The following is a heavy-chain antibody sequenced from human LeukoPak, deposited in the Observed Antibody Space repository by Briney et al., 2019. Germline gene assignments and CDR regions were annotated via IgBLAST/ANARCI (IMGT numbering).Heavy chain of an antibody. CDR1: GFTFSGYW. V-gene: IGHV3-74*01. Sequence: GGSLRLSCAASGFTFSGYWIHWVRQAPGRGLVWVSRINSDGSSTSYADSVKGRFTISRDNAKNSLYLQMNSLRAEDTAVYYCASKQGDYWGQGTLVTVSS. CDR2: INSDGSST. J-gene: IGHJ4*02. CDR3: ASKQGDY.